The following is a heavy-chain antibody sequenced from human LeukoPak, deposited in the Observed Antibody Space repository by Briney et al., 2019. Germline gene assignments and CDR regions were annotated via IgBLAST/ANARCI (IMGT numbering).Heavy chain of an antibody. D-gene: IGHD5-18*01. Sequence: GGSLRLSCAASEFTFTTYSMSWVRQAPGKGLEWVSFIDSTGSTYYADSVKGRFTISRDNSRNTLYLQMNSLRVEDTAVYYCARRERLGYSYGRGTLDIWGQGTMVTVSS. V-gene: IGHV3-66*01. CDR3: ARRERLGYSYGRGTLDI. CDR2: IDSTGST. CDR1: EFTFTTYS. J-gene: IGHJ3*02.